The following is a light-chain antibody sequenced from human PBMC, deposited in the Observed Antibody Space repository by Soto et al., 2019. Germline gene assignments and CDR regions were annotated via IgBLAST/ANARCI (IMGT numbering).Light chain of an antibody. CDR2: DAS. Sequence: DIQMTQSPSSLSASVGDRVTITCRASQSITHYLNWYQQKPGKAPKLLIYDASSLQSGVPSRFSGGGSGTAFTLTISSLQPEDFATYYCQQSYSTPLRFGGGTKLEIK. CDR3: QQSYSTPLR. V-gene: IGKV1-39*01. J-gene: IGKJ4*01. CDR1: QSITHY.